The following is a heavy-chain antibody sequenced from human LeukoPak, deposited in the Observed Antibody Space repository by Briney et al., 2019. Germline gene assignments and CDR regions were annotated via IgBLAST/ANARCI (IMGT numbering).Heavy chain of an antibody. Sequence: SETLSLTCTVSGGSISSSSYYWGWIRQPLGKGLEWIGSIYYSGSTYYNPSLKSRVTISVDTSKNQFSLKLSSVTAADTAVYYCARRDIMITRNWFDPWGQGTLVTVSS. CDR1: GGSISSSSYY. V-gene: IGHV4-39*01. CDR2: IYYSGST. D-gene: IGHD3-16*01. J-gene: IGHJ5*02. CDR3: ARRDIMITRNWFDP.